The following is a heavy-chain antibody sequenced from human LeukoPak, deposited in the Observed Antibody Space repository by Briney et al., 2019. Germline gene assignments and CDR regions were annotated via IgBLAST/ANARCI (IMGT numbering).Heavy chain of an antibody. V-gene: IGHV1-46*01. D-gene: IGHD3-22*01. CDR2: INPSGGST. CDR3: ARDNTQYYYDSSGGLGWFDP. J-gene: IGHJ5*02. Sequence: ASVKVSCKASGYTFTGYYMHWVRQAPGQGLEWMGIINPSGGSTSYAQKFQGRVTMTRDTSTSTVYMELSSLRSEDTAVYYCARDNTQYYYDSSGGLGWFDPWGQGTLVTVSS. CDR1: GYTFTGYY.